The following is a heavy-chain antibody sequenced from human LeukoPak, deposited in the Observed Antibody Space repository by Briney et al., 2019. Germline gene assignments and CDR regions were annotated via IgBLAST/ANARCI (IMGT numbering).Heavy chain of an antibody. D-gene: IGHD4-17*01. CDR2: YTSSSYI. CDR3: ARDQYGDYAIDY. Sequence: PGGSLRLSCAASGFTFSSYAMNWVRQAPGKGLEWVSSYTSSSYIYYADSVKGRFTISRDNAKNSLYLQMNSLRAEDTAVYYCARDQYGDYAIDYWGQGTLVTVSS. V-gene: IGHV3-21*01. J-gene: IGHJ4*02. CDR1: GFTFSSYA.